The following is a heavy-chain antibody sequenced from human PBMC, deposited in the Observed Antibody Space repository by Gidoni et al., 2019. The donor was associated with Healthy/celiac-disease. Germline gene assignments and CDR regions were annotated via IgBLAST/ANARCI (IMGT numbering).Heavy chain of an antibody. D-gene: IGHD3-10*01. Sequence: HVQLQQWGAVLLKPSETLSLNCAVYGGSFSGYYWSWIRQPPGKGLEWIGEINHSGSTNYNPSLKSRVTISVDTSKNQFSLKLSSVTAADTAVYYCARDRDYGSGSYDYWGQGTLVTVSS. V-gene: IGHV4-34*01. CDR1: GGSFSGYY. CDR3: ARDRDYGSGSYDY. J-gene: IGHJ4*02. CDR2: INHSGST.